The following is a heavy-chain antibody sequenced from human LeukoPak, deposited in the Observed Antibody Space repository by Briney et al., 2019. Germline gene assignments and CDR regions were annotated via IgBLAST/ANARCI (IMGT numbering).Heavy chain of an antibody. CDR2: IYYSGST. V-gene: IGHV4-59*08. J-gene: IGHJ4*02. CDR3: ACGYDSPYLDY. CDR1: GGSISSYY. D-gene: IGHD5-12*01. Sequence: SETLSLTRTVSGGSISSYYWSWIRQPPGMGLEWIGCIYYSGSTNYNPSLKSRVTISVDTSKNQFSLKLSSVTAADTAVYYCACGYDSPYLDYWGQGTLVTVSS.